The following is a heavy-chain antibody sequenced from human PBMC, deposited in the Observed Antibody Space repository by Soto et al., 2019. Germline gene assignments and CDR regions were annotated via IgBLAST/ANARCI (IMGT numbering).Heavy chain of an antibody. J-gene: IGHJ4*02. CDR1: GFTFSDYY. CDR3: ARDANRITIFGVVIISPQNPTQFDY. CDR2: ISSSGSTI. Sequence: GGSLRLSCAASGFTFSDYYMSWIRQAPRKGLEWVSYISSSGSTIYYADSVKGRFTISRDNAKNSLYLQMNSLRAEDTAVYYCARDANRITIFGVVIISPQNPTQFDYWGQGTLVTVSS. V-gene: IGHV3-11*01. D-gene: IGHD3-3*01.